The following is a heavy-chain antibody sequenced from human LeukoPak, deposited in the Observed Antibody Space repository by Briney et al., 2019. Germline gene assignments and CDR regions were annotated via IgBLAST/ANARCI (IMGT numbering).Heavy chain of an antibody. CDR1: GGSISSGSYY. CDR2: IYYSGST. D-gene: IGHD3-22*01. Sequence: SETLSLTCTVSGGSISSGSYYWSWIRQPPGKGLEWIGYIYYSGSTNYNPSLKSRVTISVDTSKNQFSLKLSSVTAADTAVYYCAAGEGYYYDSSGYLYWGQGTLVTVSS. V-gene: IGHV4-61*01. J-gene: IGHJ4*02. CDR3: AAGEGYYYDSSGYLY.